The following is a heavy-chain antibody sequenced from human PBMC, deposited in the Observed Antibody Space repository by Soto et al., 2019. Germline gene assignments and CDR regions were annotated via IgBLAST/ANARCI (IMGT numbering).Heavy chain of an antibody. Sequence: ASVKVSCKASGYTFTSYAMHWVRQAPGQRLEWMGWINAGNGNTKYSQKFQGRVTITRDTSASTAYMELSSLGSEDTAVYYCARRIVVVTALDYWGQGTLVTVSS. CDR1: GYTFTSYA. D-gene: IGHD2-21*02. J-gene: IGHJ4*02. V-gene: IGHV1-3*01. CDR2: INAGNGNT. CDR3: ARRIVVVTALDY.